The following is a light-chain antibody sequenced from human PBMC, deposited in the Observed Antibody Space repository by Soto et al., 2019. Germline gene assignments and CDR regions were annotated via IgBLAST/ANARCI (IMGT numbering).Light chain of an antibody. V-gene: IGLV2-14*01. CDR2: DVS. CDR3: SSYTSSSTWV. CDR1: SSDVGGYNY. J-gene: IGLJ3*02. Sequence: QSALTQPASVSGSPGQSIAISCTGTSSDVGGYNYVSWYQQHPGKTPTLMIYDVSNRPSGVSNRFSGSKSGNTASLTISGLQAADEADYYCSSYTSSSTWVFGVWNKVTVL.